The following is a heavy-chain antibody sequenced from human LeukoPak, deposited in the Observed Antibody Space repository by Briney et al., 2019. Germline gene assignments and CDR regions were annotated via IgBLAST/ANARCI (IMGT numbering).Heavy chain of an antibody. J-gene: IGHJ5*02. D-gene: IGHD5-18*01. CDR1: GYTFTSYG. V-gene: IGHV1-18*01. Sequence: GASVKVSCKASGYTFTSYGISWVRQAPGQGLEWMGWISAYNGNTNYAQKLQGRVTMTTDTSTSTAYMELRSLRSDDTAVYYCAREGSSYGYGWFGPWGQGTLVTVSS. CDR3: AREGSSYGYGWFGP. CDR2: ISAYNGNT.